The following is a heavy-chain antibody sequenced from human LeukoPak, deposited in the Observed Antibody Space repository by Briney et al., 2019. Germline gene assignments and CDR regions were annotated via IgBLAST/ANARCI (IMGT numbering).Heavy chain of an antibody. CDR2: ISNDGSRK. V-gene: IGHV3-30*03. CDR3: ARDRAWNYFDY. J-gene: IGHJ4*02. Sequence: GGSLRLSCVASGFIFNKHAMSWVRQAPGKGLEWVAIISNDGSRKYYAHSVEGRFTISRDNSKNTLYLQMDSLRAEDTAVYYCARDRAWNYFDYWGQGTLVTVSS. D-gene: IGHD3-3*01. CDR1: GFIFNKHA.